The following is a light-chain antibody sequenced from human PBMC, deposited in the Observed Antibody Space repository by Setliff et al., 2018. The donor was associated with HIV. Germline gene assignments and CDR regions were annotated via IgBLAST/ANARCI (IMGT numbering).Light chain of an antibody. CDR2: STN. CDR1: SGPVSTSNY. CDR3: LLYLSSGIYV. V-gene: IGLV8-61*01. J-gene: IGLJ1*01. Sequence: QTVVTQEPAFSVSPGGTVTPTCGLTSGPVSTSNYPSWYQQTPGQAPRTLIYSTNIRSSGVPDRFSGSIVGNKAALTIAGAQADDESDYFCLLYLSSGIYVFGTGTKV.